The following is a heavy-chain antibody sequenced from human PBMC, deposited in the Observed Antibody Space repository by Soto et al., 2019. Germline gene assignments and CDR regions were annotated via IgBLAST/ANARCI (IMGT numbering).Heavy chain of an antibody. CDR3: ARDHRDIVVVVAATPADAFDI. CDR2: ISYDGSNK. Sequence: QVQLVESGGGVVQPGRSLRLSCAASGFTFSSYAMHWVRQAPGKGLEWVAVISYDGSNKYYADSVKGRFTISRDNSKNXLXLXXNSLRAEDTAVYYCARDHRDIVVVVAATPADAFDIWGQGTMVTVSS. D-gene: IGHD2-15*01. J-gene: IGHJ3*02. CDR1: GFTFSSYA. V-gene: IGHV3-30-3*01.